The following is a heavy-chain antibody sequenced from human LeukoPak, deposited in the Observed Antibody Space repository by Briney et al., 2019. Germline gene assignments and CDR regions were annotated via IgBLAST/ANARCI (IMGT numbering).Heavy chain of an antibody. V-gene: IGHV1-69*05. J-gene: IGHJ4*02. CDR3: ARPPQRYSSSWYPLGY. CDR1: GYIFTSYG. Sequence: ASVKVSCKASGYIFTSYGISWVRQAPGQGLEWMGVIIPIFGTANYAQKFQGRVTITTDESTSTAYMELSSLRSEDTAVYYCARPPQRYSSSWYPLGYWGQGTLVTVSS. D-gene: IGHD6-13*01. CDR2: IIPIFGTA.